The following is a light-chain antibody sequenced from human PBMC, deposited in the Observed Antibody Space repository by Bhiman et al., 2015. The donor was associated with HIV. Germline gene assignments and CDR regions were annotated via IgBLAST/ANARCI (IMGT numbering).Light chain of an antibody. CDR1: NSNIGNNY. Sequence: QSVLTQPPSVSAAPGQKVTISCSGSNSNIGNNYVSWYQQLPGTAPKLLIYDNNKRPSGIPDRFSGSKSGTSATLGITGLQTGDESEYYCATWDDNLSADYFFGTGTKVTVL. CDR2: DNN. J-gene: IGLJ1*01. V-gene: IGLV1-51*01. CDR3: ATWDDNLSADYF.